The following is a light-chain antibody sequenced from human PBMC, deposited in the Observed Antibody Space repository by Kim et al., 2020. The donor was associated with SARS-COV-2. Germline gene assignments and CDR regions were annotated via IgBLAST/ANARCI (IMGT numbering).Light chain of an antibody. CDR3: RQYDNFPYP. CDR2: DAS. CDR1: QDINIY. Sequence: SASVGDRVTITCQASQDINIYLDWQQQKPGETPKFLIYDASDLETGVPSRFSGSGSGTNFTFTITSLEPEDIATYYCRQYDNFPYPFGQGTKLEI. J-gene: IGKJ2*01. V-gene: IGKV1-33*01.